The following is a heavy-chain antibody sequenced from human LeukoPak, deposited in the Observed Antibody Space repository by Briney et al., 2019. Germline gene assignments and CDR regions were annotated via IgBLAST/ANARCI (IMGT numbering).Heavy chain of an antibody. V-gene: IGHV3-30-3*01. J-gene: IGHJ3*01. CDR2: ISYDGSNK. CDR1: GFTFSSYA. Sequence: PGGSLRLSCAASGFTFSSYAMHWVRQAPGKGLEWVAVISYDGSNKYYADSVKGRFTISRDNPKNTLYLQMNSLRAEDTAVYYCAKGDSSWGQGTMVTVSS. CDR3: AKGDSS. D-gene: IGHD3-22*01.